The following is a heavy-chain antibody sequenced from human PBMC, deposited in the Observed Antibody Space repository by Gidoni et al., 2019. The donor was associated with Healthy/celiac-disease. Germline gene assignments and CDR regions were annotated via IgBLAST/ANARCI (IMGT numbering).Heavy chain of an antibody. J-gene: IGHJ4*02. CDR1: GFTFSSYA. CDR2: ISSNGGST. Sequence: EVQLVESGGGLVQPGGSLRLSCSASGFTFSSYAMHWVRQAPGKGLEYVSAISSNGGSTYYADSVKGRFTISRDNSKNTLYLQMSSLRAEDTAVYYCVKGKADGYPGYYFDYWGQGTLVTVSS. CDR3: VKGKADGYPGYYFDY. D-gene: IGHD5-12*01. V-gene: IGHV3-64D*06.